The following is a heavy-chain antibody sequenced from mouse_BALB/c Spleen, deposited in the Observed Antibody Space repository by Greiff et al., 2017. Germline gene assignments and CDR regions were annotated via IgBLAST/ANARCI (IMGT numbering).Heavy chain of an antibody. V-gene: IGHV3-6*02. CDR1: GYSITSGYY. J-gene: IGHJ4*01. D-gene: IGHD1-1*01. Sequence: EVKLLESGPGLVKPSQSLSLTCSVTGYSITSGYYWNWIRQFPGNKLEWMGYISYDGSNNYNPSLKNRISITRDTSKNQFFLKLNSVTTEDTATYYCARELRDAMDYWGQGTSVTVSS. CDR3: ARELRDAMDY. CDR2: ISYDGSN.